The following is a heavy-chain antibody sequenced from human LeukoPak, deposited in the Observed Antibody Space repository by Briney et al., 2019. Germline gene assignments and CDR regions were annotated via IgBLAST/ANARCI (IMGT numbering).Heavy chain of an antibody. Sequence: GGSLRLSCVASGFTFNSYAMYWVRQAPGKGLEWVAGVFGSGGSAHYTDSVEGRFTIFRDNSKNTVYLQMSSLRAEDTAVYYCGKTTVGYSSGRYPGWPIDYWGQGTLVTVSS. J-gene: IGHJ4*02. D-gene: IGHD6-19*01. V-gene: IGHV3-23*01. CDR2: VFGSGGSA. CDR1: GFTFNSYA. CDR3: GKTTVGYSSGRYPGWPIDY.